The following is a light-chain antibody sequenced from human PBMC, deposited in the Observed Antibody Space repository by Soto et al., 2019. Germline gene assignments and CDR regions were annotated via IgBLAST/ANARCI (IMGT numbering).Light chain of an antibody. J-gene: IGLJ2*01. CDR1: SSDVGGYNY. CDR3: SSYAGSNNLV. Sequence: QSALTQPPSASGSPGQSVTISCTGTSSDVGGYNYVSWYQQHPGKAPKLMIYEVSKRPSGVPDRFSGSKSGNTASLTVSGLQAEGEADYYCSSYAGSNNLVFGGGTTLTVL. CDR2: EVS. V-gene: IGLV2-8*01.